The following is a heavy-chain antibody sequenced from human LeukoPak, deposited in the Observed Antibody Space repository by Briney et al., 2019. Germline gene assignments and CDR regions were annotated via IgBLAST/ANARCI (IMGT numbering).Heavy chain of an antibody. Sequence: GGSLRLSCAASGFAFNNYAMTWVRQAPGKGLEWISTIIGSGGNTDYADSVKGRFTISRDNSKDTLFLQMDSLRVEDTAVYYCATFCSGGDCYSFAPWGQGTLVTVSS. J-gene: IGHJ5*02. CDR1: GFAFNNYA. V-gene: IGHV3-23*01. D-gene: IGHD2-15*01. CDR2: IIGSGGNT. CDR3: ATFCSGGDCYSFAP.